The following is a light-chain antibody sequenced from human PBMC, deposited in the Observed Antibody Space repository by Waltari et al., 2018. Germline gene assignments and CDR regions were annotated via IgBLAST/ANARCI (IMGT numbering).Light chain of an antibody. J-gene: IGLJ3*02. CDR2: DVT. CDR1: SSDIGGYNY. V-gene: IGLV2-8*01. Sequence: QSGLTQPPSASGSPGQSVTISCTGTSSDIGGYNYVSWYQQHPGKAPKLMIYDVTKRPPGVPDRFSGSKSANTASLTVSGLRAEDEADYYCSSYAGNNNLVFGGGTKVTVL. CDR3: SSYAGNNNLV.